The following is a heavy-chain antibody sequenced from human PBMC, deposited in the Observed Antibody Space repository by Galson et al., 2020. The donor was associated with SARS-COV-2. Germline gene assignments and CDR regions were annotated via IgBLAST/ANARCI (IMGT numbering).Heavy chain of an antibody. Sequence: SETLSLTCAVYGGSFSGYYWSWIRQPPGKGLEWIGEINSSGSTNYNPSLKSRGTISVNTSKNNFSLKLSSVTAADTAVYYCSREENCFLVLTATRMCCFDYWSRGTLDTVSS. CDR3: SREENCFLVLTATRMCCFDY. CDR2: INSSGST. J-gene: IGHJ4*02. D-gene: IGHD2-21*02. V-gene: IGHV4-34*01. CDR1: GGSFSGYY.